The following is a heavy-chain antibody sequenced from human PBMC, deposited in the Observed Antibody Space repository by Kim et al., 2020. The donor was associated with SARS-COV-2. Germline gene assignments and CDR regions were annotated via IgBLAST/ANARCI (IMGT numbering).Heavy chain of an antibody. J-gene: IGHJ1*01. V-gene: IGHV3-15*01. D-gene: IGHD5-12*01. CDR1: GFTFSKAW. CDR2: IKSKNDGGTT. Sequence: GGSLRLSCAASGFTFSKAWMSWVRQAPGRGLEWVGQIKSKNDGGTTDYPAIVKGRFTFSRDDSKNALYLQMNSLKTEDTAVYYCTTGGLFWGQGTLVTVSS. CDR3: TTGGLF.